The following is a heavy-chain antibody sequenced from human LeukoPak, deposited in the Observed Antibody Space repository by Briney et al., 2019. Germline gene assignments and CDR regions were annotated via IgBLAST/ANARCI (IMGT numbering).Heavy chain of an antibody. CDR3: ARGPRGYSYAPGNWFDP. D-gene: IGHD5-18*01. J-gene: IGHJ5*02. CDR1: GYTLTGYY. CDR2: INPNSGGT. V-gene: IGHV1-2*02. Sequence: ASVKVSCKASGYTLTGYYMQWVRQAPGQGLEWMGWINPNSGGTNYAQKFQGRVTMTRDTSISTAYMELSRLRSDDTAVYYCARGPRGYSYAPGNWFDPWGQGTLVTVSS.